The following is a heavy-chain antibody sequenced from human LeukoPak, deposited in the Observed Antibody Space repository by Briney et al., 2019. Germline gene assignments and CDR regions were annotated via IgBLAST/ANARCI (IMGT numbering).Heavy chain of an antibody. J-gene: IGHJ4*02. V-gene: IGHV3-21*01. D-gene: IGHD3-10*01. CDR1: GFTFSSYS. CDR3: ARSSMVRGTHQVDY. CDR2: ISSSSSYI. Sequence: GGSLRLSCAASGFTFSSYSMNWVRQAPGKGLEWVSSISSSSSYIYYADSVKGRFTISRDNAKNSLYLQMNSLRAEDTAVYYCARSSMVRGTHQVDYWGQGTLVTVSS.